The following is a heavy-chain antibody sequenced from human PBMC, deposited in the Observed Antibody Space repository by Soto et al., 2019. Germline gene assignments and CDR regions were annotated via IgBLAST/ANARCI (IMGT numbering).Heavy chain of an antibody. D-gene: IGHD6-13*01. CDR2: IIPILGIA. CDR1: GGTFSSYT. Sequence: QVQLVQSGAEVKKPGSSVKVSCKASGGTFSSYTISWVRQAPGQGLEWMGRIIPILGIANYAQKFQGRVTITADKSTSTAYMELSSLISEDTAVYYCARGHSCRWVGFAPWGQGTLVTVSS. CDR3: ARGHSCRWVGFAP. J-gene: IGHJ5*02. V-gene: IGHV1-69*02.